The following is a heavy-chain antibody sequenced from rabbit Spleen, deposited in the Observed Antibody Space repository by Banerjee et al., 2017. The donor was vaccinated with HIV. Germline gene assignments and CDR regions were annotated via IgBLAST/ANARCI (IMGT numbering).Heavy chain of an antibody. CDR3: ARDTGTSFSTYGMDL. V-gene: IGHV1S45*01. Sequence: QEQLVESGGGLVKPEGTLKLSCTASGFSFSNKAVMCWARPAPGKGLEWIACSYAGSSGNTYSAIWAKGRFTISKTSSTTVTLQMTSLTAADTATYFCARDTGTSFSTYGMDLWGPGTLVTVS. CDR1: GFSFSNKAV. CDR2: SYAGSSGNT. D-gene: IGHD7-1*01. J-gene: IGHJ6*01.